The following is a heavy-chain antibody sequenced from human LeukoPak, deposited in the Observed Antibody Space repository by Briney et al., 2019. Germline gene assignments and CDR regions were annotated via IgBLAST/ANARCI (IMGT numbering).Heavy chain of an antibody. D-gene: IGHD2-2*01. Sequence: ASVKVSCKASGGTFSSYAISWVRQAPGQGLEWMGRIIPIFGIANYAQKFQGRVTITADKSTSTAYMELSSLRSEDTAVYYCNSDEGDCNSTSCYYHWGQGTLVTVSS. CDR2: IIPIFGIA. CDR1: GGTFSSYA. V-gene: IGHV1-69*04. J-gene: IGHJ4*02. CDR3: NSDEGDCNSTSCYYH.